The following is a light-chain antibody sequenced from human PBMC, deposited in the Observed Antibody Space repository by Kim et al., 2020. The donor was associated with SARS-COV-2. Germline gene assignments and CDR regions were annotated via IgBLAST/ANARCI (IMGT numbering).Light chain of an antibody. CDR1: QDISTN. CDR3: QQYNSHPIT. CDR2: GAS. V-gene: IGKV1-16*01. J-gene: IGKJ5*01. Sequence: DIQMTQSPSSLSASLGDRVTITCRASQDISTNVGWFQQKAGEAPKSLIYGASTLQGGVPSRFSGGGSGRDFTLTISSVHPDDFAIYFCQQYNSHPITFGQGTRLEIK.